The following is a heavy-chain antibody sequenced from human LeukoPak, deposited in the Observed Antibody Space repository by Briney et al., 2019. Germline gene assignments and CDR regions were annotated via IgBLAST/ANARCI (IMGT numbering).Heavy chain of an antibody. CDR1: GSTFSS. CDR3: ARDLVSGAYTFDI. J-gene: IGHJ3*02. V-gene: IGHV3-48*03. Sequence: GGSLRLSCAASGSTFSSFSTYDFTWVRQAPGKGLEWVSYISSSGATIYYADSVKGRFTVSRDNAKNSLYLQINSLRAEDTAIYYCARDLVSGAYTFDIWGHGTMVTVSS. CDR2: ISSSGATI. D-gene: IGHD3-16*01.